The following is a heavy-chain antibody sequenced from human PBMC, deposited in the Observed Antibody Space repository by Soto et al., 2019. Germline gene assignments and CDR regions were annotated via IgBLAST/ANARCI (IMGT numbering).Heavy chain of an antibody. CDR1: LFTFSRYA. Sequence: LXLSSAATLFTFSRYASSWVRQAPGKGLEWVSGITDSGYYADSVKGRFTISGDNSKNTLYLQMNSLRAEDTAVYYCAKDLITIFGVVTPYYAMDVWGQGTTVNVSS. D-gene: IGHD3-3*01. V-gene: IGHV3-23*01. CDR3: AKDLITIFGVVTPYYAMDV. J-gene: IGHJ6*02. CDR2: ITDSG.